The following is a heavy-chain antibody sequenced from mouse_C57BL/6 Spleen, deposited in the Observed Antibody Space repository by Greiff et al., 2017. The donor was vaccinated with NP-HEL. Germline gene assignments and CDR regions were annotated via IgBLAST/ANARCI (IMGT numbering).Heavy chain of an antibody. V-gene: IGHV5-16*01. CDR3: AREAYYSNFFFDY. Sequence: EVQRVESEGGLVQPGSSMKLSCTASGFTFSDYYMAWVRQVPEKGLEWVANINYDGSSTYYLDSLKSRFIISRDNAKNILYLQMSSLKSEDTATYYCAREAYYSNFFFDYWGQGTTLTVSS. CDR2: INYDGSST. J-gene: IGHJ2*01. CDR1: GFTFSDYY. D-gene: IGHD2-5*01.